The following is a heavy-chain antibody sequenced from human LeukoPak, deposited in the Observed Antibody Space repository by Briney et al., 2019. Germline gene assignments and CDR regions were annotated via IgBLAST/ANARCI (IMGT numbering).Heavy chain of an antibody. V-gene: IGHV1-69*01. Sequence: SVKVSCKASGGTFSSYAISWVRQAPGQGLEWMGGIIPIFGTANYAQKFQGRVTITADESTSTAYMELSSLRSEDTAVYYCARDLSPPTYYYDSSGYFDYWGQGTLVTVSS. J-gene: IGHJ4*02. D-gene: IGHD3-22*01. CDR1: GGTFSSYA. CDR2: IIPIFGTA. CDR3: ARDLSPPTYYYDSSGYFDY.